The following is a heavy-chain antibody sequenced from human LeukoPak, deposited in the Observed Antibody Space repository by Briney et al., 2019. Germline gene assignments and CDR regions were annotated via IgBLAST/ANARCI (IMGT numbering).Heavy chain of an antibody. D-gene: IGHD3-10*01. CDR2: ISGSGGST. CDR1: GFTFSSYA. V-gene: IGHV3-23*01. J-gene: IGHJ4*02. Sequence: GGSLRLSCAASGFTFSSYAMSWVRRAPGKGLEWVSAISGSGGSTYYADSVKGRFTISRDNSKNTLYLQMNSLRAEDTAVYYCAKAKGKGPGMVRGPDYWGQGTLVTVSS. CDR3: AKAKGKGPGMVRGPDY.